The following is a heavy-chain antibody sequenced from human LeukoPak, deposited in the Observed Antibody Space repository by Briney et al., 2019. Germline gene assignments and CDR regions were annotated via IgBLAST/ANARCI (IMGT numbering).Heavy chain of an antibody. CDR1: GFTFSNYA. V-gene: IGHV3-23*01. J-gene: IGHJ1*01. CDR3: VQSELRPFKAFD. CDR2: IYGNSKKT. D-gene: IGHD1-14*01. Sequence: QSGGSLRLSCGAAGFTFSNYAMTWVRQAPGKGLEWVSSIYGNSKKTFYADSVKGRFTISRDNAKNTLYLQMNSLRDEDTAVYYCVQSELRPFKAFDWGQGTQVTVSS.